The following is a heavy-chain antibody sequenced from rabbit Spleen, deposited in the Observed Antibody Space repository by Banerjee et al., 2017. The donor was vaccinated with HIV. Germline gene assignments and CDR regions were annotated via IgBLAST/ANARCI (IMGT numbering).Heavy chain of an antibody. D-gene: IGHD1-1*01. V-gene: IGHV1S45*01. CDR3: ARRDTTDSGYSSLDL. CDR2: ISAGTSGST. Sequence: QEQLEESGGDLDKPGASLTLTCTASGFSFSNNYVMCWVRQAPGKGLEWIACISAGTSGSTYYASWAKGRFTISKTSSTTVTLQMTSLTAADTATYFCARRDTTDSGYSSLDLWGPGTLVTVS. J-gene: IGHJ3*01. CDR1: GFSFSNNYV.